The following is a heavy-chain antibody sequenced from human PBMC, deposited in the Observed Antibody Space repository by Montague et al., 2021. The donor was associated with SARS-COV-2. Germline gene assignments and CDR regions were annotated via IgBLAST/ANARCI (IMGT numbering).Heavy chain of an antibody. CDR2: LFYSVNT. D-gene: IGHD3-3*01. J-gene: IGHJ3*02. V-gene: IGHV4-39*01. CDR1: GGSISSSDYY. CDR3: ARTNYDFWRGHQRGGALDI. Sequence: SETLSLTCTVSGGSISSSDYYWGWIRQPPGKGLEWIGSLFYSVNTXYNPSLKSRVTISVDTSKNQFSLKLSSVTAADTAVYYCARTNYDFWRGHQRGGALDIWGQGTMVTVSS.